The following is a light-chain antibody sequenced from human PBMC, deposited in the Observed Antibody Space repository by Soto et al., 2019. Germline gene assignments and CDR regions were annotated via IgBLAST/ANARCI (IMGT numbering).Light chain of an antibody. V-gene: IGKV3-15*01. CDR2: DTS. CDR1: QSVGNP. J-gene: IGKJ1*01. CDR3: QQYGMWLWT. Sequence: VMMTQSPATLSVSPGERATLSCRASQSVGNPLAWFQQRPGQAPRLLIYDTSTRATGIPDRFSGSGSGTEFTLTISSLQSEDFAVYYCQQYGMWLWTFGQGTKVDIK.